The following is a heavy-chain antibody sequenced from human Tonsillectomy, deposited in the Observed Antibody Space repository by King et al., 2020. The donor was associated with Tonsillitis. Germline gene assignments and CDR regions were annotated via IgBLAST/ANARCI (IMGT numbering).Heavy chain of an antibody. CDR3: ARGLGSSSLLYYFDY. D-gene: IGHD6-13*01. CDR1: GFTFSDYY. V-gene: IGHV3-11*05. Sequence: VQLVESGGGLVKPGGSLRLSCAASGFTFSDYYMSWIRQAPGKGLEWVSYISSSSSYTNYADSLKGRFTISRDNAKNSLYLQMNSLRAEDTAVYYCARGLGSSSLLYYFDYWGQGTLVTVSS. CDR2: ISSSSSYT. J-gene: IGHJ4*02.